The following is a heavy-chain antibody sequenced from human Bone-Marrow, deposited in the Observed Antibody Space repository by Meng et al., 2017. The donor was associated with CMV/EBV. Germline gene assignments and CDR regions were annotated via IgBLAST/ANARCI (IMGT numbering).Heavy chain of an antibody. CDR1: GFTFSSYE. V-gene: IGHV3-48*03. Sequence: GGSLRLSCAASGFTFSSYEMNCVRQAPGKGLEWVSYISSSGSTIYYADSVKGRFTISRDNAKNSLYLQMNSLRAEDTAVYYCARASLTYYYDSSGYLDYWGQGTLVTVSS. CDR3: ARASLTYYYDSSGYLDY. CDR2: ISSSGSTI. D-gene: IGHD3-22*01. J-gene: IGHJ4*02.